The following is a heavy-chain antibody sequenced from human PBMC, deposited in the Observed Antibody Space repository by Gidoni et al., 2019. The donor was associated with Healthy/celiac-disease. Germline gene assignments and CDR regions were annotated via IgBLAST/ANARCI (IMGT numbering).Heavy chain of an antibody. Sequence: QVQLVQSGAEVKKPGASVKVSCKASVYTFPSYGISWVRQAPGQGLEWMGWISAYNGNTNYAQKLQGRVTMTTDTSTSTAYMELRSLRSDDTDVYYCETSTGRGYSPNCDYWGQGTLVTVSS. CDR3: ETSTGRGYSPNCDY. D-gene: IGHD5-12*01. V-gene: IGHV1-18*01. J-gene: IGHJ4*02. CDR1: VYTFPSYG. CDR2: ISAYNGNT.